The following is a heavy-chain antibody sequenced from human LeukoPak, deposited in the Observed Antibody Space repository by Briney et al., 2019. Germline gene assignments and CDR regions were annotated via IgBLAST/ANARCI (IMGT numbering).Heavy chain of an antibody. CDR2: ITPGNGNT. D-gene: IGHD6-13*01. J-gene: IGHJ4*02. CDR3: AREAPSSTWSFDN. Sequence: GASVKVSCKASGYSFTTYALHWVRQAPGQRPESMGWITPGNGNTKYSQKFQGRVAITRDTTASTASLDLSSLRSEDTAVYYCAREAPSSTWSFDNWGQGTLVTVSS. V-gene: IGHV1-3*01. CDR1: GYSFTTYA.